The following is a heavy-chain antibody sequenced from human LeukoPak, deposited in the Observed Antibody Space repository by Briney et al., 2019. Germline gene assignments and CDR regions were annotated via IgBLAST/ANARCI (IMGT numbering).Heavy chain of an antibody. J-gene: IGHJ6*03. CDR1: GYTFTAYY. CDR2: ISAYNGNT. Sequence: ASVKVSCKASGYTFTAYYMHWVRQAPGQGLEWMGWISAYNGNTNYAQKLQGRVTMTTDTSTSTAYMELRSLRSDDTAVYYCARVPSYSSSWSYYYYYMDVWGKGTTVTVSS. D-gene: IGHD6-13*01. CDR3: ARVPSYSSSWSYYYYYMDV. V-gene: IGHV1-18*04.